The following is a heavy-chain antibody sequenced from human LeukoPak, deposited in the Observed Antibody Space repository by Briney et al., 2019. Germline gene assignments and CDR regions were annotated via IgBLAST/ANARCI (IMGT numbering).Heavy chain of an antibody. D-gene: IGHD3-22*01. J-gene: IGHJ4*02. CDR2: IGTAGDT. Sequence: GGSLRLSCAASGFTFSSYDMHWVRQATGKGLEWVSAIGTAGDTYYPGSVKGRFTISRENAKNSLYLQMNSLRAEDTAVYYCARGVSTIKTYYYDSSGYPFDYWGQGTLVTVSS. CDR3: ARGVSTIKTYYYDSSGYPFDY. V-gene: IGHV3-13*01. CDR1: GFTFSSYD.